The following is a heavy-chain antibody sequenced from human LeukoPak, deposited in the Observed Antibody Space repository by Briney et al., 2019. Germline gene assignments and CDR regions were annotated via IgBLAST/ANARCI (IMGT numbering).Heavy chain of an antibody. V-gene: IGHV3-72*01. D-gene: IGHD1-1*01. CDR1: GFIFSDYF. Sequence: GGSLRLSRAASGFIFSDYFMDWVLQAPGKGLEWVGRISNKVRSYTTEYAASVKGRFTISRDDSQSSLFLQMSSLNTDDMAVYYCARGDTVVGNEYYYGVDVWGQGTTVTVSS. J-gene: IGHJ6*02. CDR2: ISNKVRSYTT. CDR3: ARGDTVVGNEYYYGVDV.